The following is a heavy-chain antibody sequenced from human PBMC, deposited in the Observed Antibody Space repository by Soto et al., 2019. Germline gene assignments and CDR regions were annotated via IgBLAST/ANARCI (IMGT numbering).Heavy chain of an antibody. CDR2: IFYTGST. D-gene: IGHD2-2*01. V-gene: IGHV4-39*01. J-gene: IGHJ4*02. CDR3: ATISYSSSFF. Sequence: SETLSLTCTVSGGSISGSNYYWGWIRQPPGKELEWIGSIFYTGSTYYKPSLKSRVTISVDTSMNQFSLKLSSVTAADTAVYYCATISYSSSFFWGQGTLVTVSS. CDR1: GGSISGSNYY.